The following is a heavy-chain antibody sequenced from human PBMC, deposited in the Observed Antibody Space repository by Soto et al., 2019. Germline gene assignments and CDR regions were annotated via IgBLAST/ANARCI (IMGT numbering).Heavy chain of an antibody. Sequence: QVQLVQSGAEVKKPGASVKVSCKASGYTFTGYYMHWVRQAPGQGLEWMGWINPNSGGTNYAQKFQGWVTMPRDTSISTAYMELSRLRSDDTAVYYCARDRGSGIAAVGNHSPARSGWYGLDYWGQGTLVTVSS. V-gene: IGHV1-2*04. CDR2: INPNSGGT. J-gene: IGHJ4*02. CDR3: ARDRGSGIAAVGNHSPARSGWYGLDY. D-gene: IGHD6-13*01. CDR1: GYTFTGYY.